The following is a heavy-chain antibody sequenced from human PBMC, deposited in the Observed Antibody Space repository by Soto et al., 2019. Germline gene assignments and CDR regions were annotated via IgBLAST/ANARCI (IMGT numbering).Heavy chain of an antibody. D-gene: IGHD1-26*01. Sequence: EVQLLESGGGLVQPGGSLRLSCAASGFTFSSYAMSWVRQAPGKGLEWVSAISGSGGSTYYADSVKGRFIISRDNSKNTLYLQMNSLRAEDTAVYYCAKSVGATVGPFDYWGQGTLVTVSS. CDR1: GFTFSSYA. V-gene: IGHV3-23*01. J-gene: IGHJ4*02. CDR3: AKSVGATVGPFDY. CDR2: ISGSGGST.